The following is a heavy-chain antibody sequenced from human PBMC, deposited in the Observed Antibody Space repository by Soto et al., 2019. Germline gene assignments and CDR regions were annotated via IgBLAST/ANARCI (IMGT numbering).Heavy chain of an antibody. J-gene: IGHJ3*02. Sequence: PGGSLRLSCAASGFTFSSYAMHWVRQAPGKGLEWVAVISYDGSNKYYADSVKGRFTISRDNSKNTLYLQMNSLRAEDTAVYYCARAGSGSYGAFDSWGQGTRVT. D-gene: IGHD1-26*01. CDR3: ARAGSGSYGAFDS. CDR2: ISYDGSNK. CDR1: GFTFSSYA. V-gene: IGHV3-30-3*01.